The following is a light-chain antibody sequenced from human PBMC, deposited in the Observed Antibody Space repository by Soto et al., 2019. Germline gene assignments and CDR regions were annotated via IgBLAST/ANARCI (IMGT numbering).Light chain of an antibody. CDR2: EVT. J-gene: IGLJ1*01. Sequence: QSVLTQPAFVSGSPGQSITISCTGTSSDVGGYTYVSWYQQHPGKAPKLMIYEVTSRPSGVSNRFSASKSGNTASLSISGLQAEDEADYYCSSYTSTSTYVFGAGTRVTVL. CDR3: SSYTSTSTYV. CDR1: SSDVGGYTY. V-gene: IGLV2-14*01.